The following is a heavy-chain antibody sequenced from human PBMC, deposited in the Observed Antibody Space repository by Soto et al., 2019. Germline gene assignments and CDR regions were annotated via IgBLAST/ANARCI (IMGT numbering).Heavy chain of an antibody. V-gene: IGHV1-8*02. Sequence: ASVKVSCKAAGYTFTSYGISWVRQAPGQGLEWMGWIIADSGNTGYAQKLQGRVTMTRNTSISTAYMELSSLRSEDTAVYYCARHTVTTDYWGQGTLVTVSS. D-gene: IGHD4-17*01. J-gene: IGHJ4*02. CDR1: GYTFTSYG. CDR3: ARHTVTTDY. CDR2: IIADSGNT.